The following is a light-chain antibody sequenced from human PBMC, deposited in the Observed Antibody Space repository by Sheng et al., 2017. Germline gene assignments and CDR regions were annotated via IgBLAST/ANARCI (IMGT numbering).Light chain of an antibody. CDR2: EDN. CDR3: QSYDGSHWV. Sequence: QSVSESPEKTVTISCTRSSGSIASGYVQWYQQRPGSSPSIVIYEDNQRPSGVPNRFSGSIDSSSNSASLSISGLKTEDEADYYCQSYDGSHWVFGGGTKLTVL. V-gene: IGLV6-57*01. CDR1: SGSIASGY. J-gene: IGLJ3*02.